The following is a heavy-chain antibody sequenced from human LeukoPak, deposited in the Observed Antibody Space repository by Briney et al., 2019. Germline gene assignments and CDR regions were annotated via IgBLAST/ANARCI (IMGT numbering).Heavy chain of an antibody. J-gene: IGHJ6*02. CDR1: GFTFTNYA. CDR3: ARAPRGAAMVQAYYYYGMDV. V-gene: IGHV3-30*03. D-gene: IGHD5-18*01. CDR2: ISSDGREN. Sequence: GGSLRFSCAASGFTFTNYAMHWVRKTPGKGLQWVGLISSDGRENIYADPVKGRFTVSRDNSKNTLYLQMNSLRAEDTAVYYCARAPRGAAMVQAYYYYGMDVWGQGTTVTVSS.